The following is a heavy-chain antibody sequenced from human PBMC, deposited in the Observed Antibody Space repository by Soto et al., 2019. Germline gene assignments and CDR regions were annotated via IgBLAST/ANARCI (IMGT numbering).Heavy chain of an antibody. CDR3: ARGDCGGDCYSVFPGYYYGMDV. J-gene: IGHJ6*02. CDR1: GGSISSGDYY. D-gene: IGHD2-21*02. CDR2: IYYSGST. V-gene: IGHV4-30-4*01. Sequence: PSETLSLTCTVSGGSISSGDYYWSWIRQPPGKGLEWIGYIYYSGSTYYNPSLKSRVTISVDTSKNQFSLKLSSVTAADTAVYYCARGDCGGDCYSVFPGYYYGMDVWGQGTTVTVSS.